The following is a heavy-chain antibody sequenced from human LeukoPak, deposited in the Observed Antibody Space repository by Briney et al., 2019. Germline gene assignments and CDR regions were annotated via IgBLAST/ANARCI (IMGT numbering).Heavy chain of an antibody. V-gene: IGHV4-59*01. CDR2: IFYSGRN. J-gene: IGHJ4*02. CDR3: ARYCSGHSCLDY. D-gene: IGHD2-15*01. Sequence: SETLSLTCSVSGGSITTNYWSWIRQPPGKGLEWIGNIFYSGRNNYNPSLRSRVTMSVDTSKNQFSLKLSSVTAADTAVYYCARYCSGHSCLDYWGQGTLVTVSS. CDR1: GGSITTNY.